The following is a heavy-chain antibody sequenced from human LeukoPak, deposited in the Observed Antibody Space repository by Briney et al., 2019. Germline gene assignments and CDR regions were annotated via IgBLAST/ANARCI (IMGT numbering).Heavy chain of an antibody. D-gene: IGHD2-8*01. CDR1: GGSISSGGYY. V-gene: IGHV4-39*07. CDR2: INHSGST. Sequence: PSETLSLTCTVSGGSISSGGYYWSWIRQPPGKGLEWIGEINHSGSTNYNPSLKSRVTISIDTSKNQFSLKLSSVTAADTAVYYCARAPGYCTNGVCSPVGYFDYWGQGTLVTVSS. CDR3: ARAPGYCTNGVCSPVGYFDY. J-gene: IGHJ4*02.